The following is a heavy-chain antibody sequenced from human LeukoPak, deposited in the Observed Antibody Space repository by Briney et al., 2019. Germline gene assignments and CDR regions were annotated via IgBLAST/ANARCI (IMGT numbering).Heavy chain of an antibody. D-gene: IGHD2-15*01. V-gene: IGHV4-59*01. Sequence: PSETLSLTCTVSGGSISSYYWSWIRQPPGKGLEWIGYIYYSGSTNYNPSLKSRVTISVDTSKNQFSLKLGSVTAADTAVYYCATLTGALGYCSGGSCYDWYFDLWGRGTLVTVSS. CDR1: GGSISSYY. CDR3: ATLTGALGYCSGGSCYDWYFDL. J-gene: IGHJ2*01. CDR2: IYYSGST.